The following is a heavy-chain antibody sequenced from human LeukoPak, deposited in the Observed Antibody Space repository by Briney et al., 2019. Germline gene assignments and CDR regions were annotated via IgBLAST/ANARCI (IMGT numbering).Heavy chain of an antibody. J-gene: IGHJ4*02. CDR2: IYSGGST. V-gene: IGHV3-53*01. CDR1: GFTVSSNY. Sequence: PGGSLRLSCAASGFTVSSNYMSWVRQAPGKGLEWVSVIYSGGSTYYADSVRGRFTISRDNSKNTLYLQMNSLRAEDTAVYYCARSHISNGGFDYWGQGTLVTVSS. CDR3: ARSHISNGGFDY. D-gene: IGHD4-23*01.